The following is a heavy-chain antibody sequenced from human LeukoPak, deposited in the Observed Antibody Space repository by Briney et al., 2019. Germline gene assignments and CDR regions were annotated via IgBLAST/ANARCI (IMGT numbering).Heavy chain of an antibody. J-gene: IGHJ4*02. Sequence: SETLSLTCTVSGGSISSYYWSWIRQPPGKGLEWIGYIYYSGGTNYNPSLKSRVTISVDTSKNQFSLKLNSVTAADTAVYYCARRRDGSTAGGYFDYWGQGTLVTVSS. V-gene: IGHV4-59*08. D-gene: IGHD5-24*01. CDR2: IYYSGGT. CDR3: ARRRDGSTAGGYFDY. CDR1: GGSISSYY.